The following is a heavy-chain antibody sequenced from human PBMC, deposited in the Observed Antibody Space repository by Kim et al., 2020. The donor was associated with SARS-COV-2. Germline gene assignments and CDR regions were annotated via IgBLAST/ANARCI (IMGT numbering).Heavy chain of an antibody. V-gene: IGHV4-34*01. CDR3: ATNRGPDIDYGMDV. D-gene: IGHD5-12*01. CDR1: GESSSGDY. Sequence: SETLSLTCAVYGESSSGDYWTWIRQPPGKGLEWIGEIHRSGSTAYSPSSDGRVTISLDLSTNQFPLRLTSVTAADTAVYYCATNRGPDIDYGMDVWVQGT. J-gene: IGHJ6*02. CDR2: IHRSGST.